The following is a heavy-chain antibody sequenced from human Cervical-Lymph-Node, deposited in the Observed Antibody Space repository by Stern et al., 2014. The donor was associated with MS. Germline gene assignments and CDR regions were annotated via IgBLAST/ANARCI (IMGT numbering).Heavy chain of an antibody. CDR1: GGTFSSYA. CDR3: ARDLLSDYYDSSGYYDY. D-gene: IGHD3-22*01. Sequence: VQLEESGAEVKKPGSSVKVSCKASGGTFSSYAISWVRQAPGQGLEWMGGIIPIFGTANYAQKFQGRVTITADESTSTAYMELSSLRSEDTAVYYCARDLLSDYYDSSGYYDYWGQGTLVTVSS. CDR2: IIPIFGTA. V-gene: IGHV1-69*01. J-gene: IGHJ4*02.